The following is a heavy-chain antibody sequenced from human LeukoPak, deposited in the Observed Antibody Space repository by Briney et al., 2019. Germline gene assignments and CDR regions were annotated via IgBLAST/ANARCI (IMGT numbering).Heavy chain of an antibody. D-gene: IGHD3-22*01. CDR2: IYYSGST. J-gene: IGHJ5*02. CDR3: ARRKGYYYDSSGYYYRGHNWFDP. V-gene: IGHV4-39*07. CDR1: GGSISNGDYY. Sequence: SETLSLTCAVSGGSISNGDYYWGWIRQPPGKGLEWIGSIYYSGSTNYNPSLKSRVTISVDTSKNQFSLKLSSVTAADTAVYYCARRKGYYYDSSGYYYRGHNWFDPWGQGTLVTVSS.